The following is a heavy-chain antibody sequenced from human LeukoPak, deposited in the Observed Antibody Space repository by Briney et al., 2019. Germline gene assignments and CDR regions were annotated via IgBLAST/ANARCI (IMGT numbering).Heavy chain of an antibody. CDR1: GFTFSSYA. V-gene: IGHV3-30*04. CDR2: ISYDGSNK. Sequence: PGGSLRLSCAASGFTFSSYAMHWVRQAPGKGLEWVAVISYDGSNKYYADSVKGRFTISRDNSKNTLYLQMNSLRAEDTAVYYCARDRGDSSGWPSYYFDYWGQGTLVTLSS. J-gene: IGHJ4*02. CDR3: ARDRGDSSGWPSYYFDY. D-gene: IGHD6-19*01.